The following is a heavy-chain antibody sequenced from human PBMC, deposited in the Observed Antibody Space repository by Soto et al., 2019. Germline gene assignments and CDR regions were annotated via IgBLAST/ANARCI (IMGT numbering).Heavy chain of an antibody. V-gene: IGHV3-23*01. CDR3: AKDHLPYYCDSSGYYWSYFDY. Sequence: EVQLLESGGGLVQPGGSLRLSCAASGFTFSSYAMSWVRQAPGKGLEWVSAISGSGGSTYYADSVKGRFTISRDNSKNTLNLQMNSLRAEDTAVYYCAKDHLPYYCDSSGYYWSYFDYWGQGTLVTVSS. CDR1: GFTFSSYA. CDR2: ISGSGGST. J-gene: IGHJ4*02. D-gene: IGHD3-22*01.